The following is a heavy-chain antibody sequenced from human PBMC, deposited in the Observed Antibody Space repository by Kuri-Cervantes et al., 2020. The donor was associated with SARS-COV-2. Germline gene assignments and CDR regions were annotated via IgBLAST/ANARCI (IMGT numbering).Heavy chain of an antibody. CDR1: GGSTNSHIHY. D-gene: IGHD2/OR15-2a*01. J-gene: IGHJ4*02. V-gene: IGHV4-61*01. CDR3: VRFRMGSEYGDF. CDR2: IYYTGSN. Sequence: PESLSLACTVYGGSTNSHIHYWSWIRQPPGKGLEWIGYIYYTGSNNYNPSLKSRGTISVDTSKNQCSLKLSSVTASDTAVYYCVRFRMGSEYGDFWGQGAMVTVSS.